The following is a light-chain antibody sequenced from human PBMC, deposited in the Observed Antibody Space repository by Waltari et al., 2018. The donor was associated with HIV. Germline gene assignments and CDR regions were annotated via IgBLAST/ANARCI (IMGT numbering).Light chain of an antibody. CDR3: QQSYSLPT. CDR2: AVS. V-gene: IGKV1-39*01. J-gene: IGKJ1*01. CDR1: QSISSH. Sequence: DIQMTQSPSSLSASVGDRVTITCRASQSISSHLNWYQHKPGKAPELLIYAVSNLQSGVPSRFSVSKSGTDFTLTISSLQPEDFATYFCQQSYSLPTFGQGTKVAIK.